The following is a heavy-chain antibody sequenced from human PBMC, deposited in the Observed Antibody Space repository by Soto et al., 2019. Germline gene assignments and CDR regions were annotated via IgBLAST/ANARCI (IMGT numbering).Heavy chain of an antibody. D-gene: IGHD3-22*01. J-gene: IGHJ1*01. CDR3: ASLPFGSGYYYPEYFHH. Sequence: QLQLQESGPRLVKPSETLSLSCTVSGDSISSSSYYWGWIRQPPGKGLEWIGNIYYSGSTYYNLSLKSRVTISVDRSKNQFSLQLNSVTAADTAVYYCASLPFGSGYYYPEYFHHWGQGTLVTVSS. V-gene: IGHV4-39*01. CDR2: IYYSGST. CDR1: GDSISSSSYY.